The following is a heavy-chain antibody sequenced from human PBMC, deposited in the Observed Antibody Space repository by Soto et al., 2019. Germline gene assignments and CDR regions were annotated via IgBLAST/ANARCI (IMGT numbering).Heavy chain of an antibody. CDR3: ARDPVRYFDWFSDGGYFDY. J-gene: IGHJ4*02. V-gene: IGHV1-18*01. CDR2: ISAYNGNT. D-gene: IGHD3-9*01. CDR1: GYTFTSYG. Sequence: QVQLVQSGAEVKKPGALVKVSCKASGYTFTSYGISWVRQAPGQGLEWMGWISAYNGNTNYAQKLQGRVTMTTDTSTSTAYMELRSLRSDDTAVYYCARDPVRYFDWFSDGGYFDYWGQGTLVTVSS.